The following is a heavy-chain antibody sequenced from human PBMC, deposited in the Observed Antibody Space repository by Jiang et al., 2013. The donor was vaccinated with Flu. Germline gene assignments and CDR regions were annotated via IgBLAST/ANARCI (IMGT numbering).Heavy chain of an antibody. V-gene: IGHV1-3*01. J-gene: IGHJ6*04. CDR1: GYTFTSFA. CDR3: AREGTGITMFGVVRRPPDYYYYGMDV. Sequence: GAEVKKPGASVKVSCKTSGYTFTSFAMHWVRQAPGQRLEWMGWINGGNGNTKYSQKFQGRVTITRDTSASTAYMELSSLRSEDTAVYYCAREGTGITMFGVVRRPPDYYYYGMDVWGKGTTVTVSS. CDR2: INGGNGNT. D-gene: IGHD3-3*01.